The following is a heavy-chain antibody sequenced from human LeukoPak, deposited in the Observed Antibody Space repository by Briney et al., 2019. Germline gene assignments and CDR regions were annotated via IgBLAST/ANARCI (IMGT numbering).Heavy chain of an antibody. CDR2: IYYSGST. J-gene: IGHJ4*02. CDR3: AGEWSCSGGSCYQVRYFDY. Sequence: SETLSLTCTVSGGSISSGGYYWSWIRQHPGKGLEWIGYIYYSGSTYYNPSLKSRVTISVDTSKNQFSLKLSSVTAADTAVYYCAGEWSCSGGSCYQVRYFDYWGQGTLVTVSS. V-gene: IGHV4-31*03. CDR1: GGSISSGGYY. D-gene: IGHD2-15*01.